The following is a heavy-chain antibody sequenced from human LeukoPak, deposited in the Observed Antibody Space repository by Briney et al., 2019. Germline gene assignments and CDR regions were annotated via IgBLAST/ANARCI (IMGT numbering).Heavy chain of an antibody. CDR2: IIPIFGTA. V-gene: IGHV1-69*01. D-gene: IGHD3-10*01. CDR1: GGTFSSYA. J-gene: IGHJ6*02. CDR3: ARAWFGDVYYYGMDV. Sequence: SVKVSCKASGGTFSSYAISWVRQAPGQGLEWRGGIIPIFGTANYAQKFQGRVTITADESTSTAYMELSSLRSEDTAVYYCARAWFGDVYYYGMDVWGQGTTVTVSS.